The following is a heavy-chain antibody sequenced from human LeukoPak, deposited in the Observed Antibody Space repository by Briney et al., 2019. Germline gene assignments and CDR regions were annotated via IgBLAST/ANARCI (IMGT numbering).Heavy chain of an antibody. Sequence: GGSLRLSCAVSGFTIRIYGMRWVRQAPGKGLEWVAMISHDGGAEHYGDSVKGRFTISRDDSKNTLYLQMNSLSTEDTALYYCAKDWGSSDWYNYFDPWGQGTLVTVSS. CDR2: ISHDGGAE. J-gene: IGHJ5*02. D-gene: IGHD6-19*01. CDR1: GFTIRIYG. CDR3: AKDWGSSDWYNYFDP. V-gene: IGHV3-30*18.